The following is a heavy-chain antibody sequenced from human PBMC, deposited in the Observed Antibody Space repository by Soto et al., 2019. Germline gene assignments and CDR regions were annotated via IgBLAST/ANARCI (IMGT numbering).Heavy chain of an antibody. V-gene: IGHV4-59*01. Sequence: PSETLSLTCTVSGGSISSYYWSWIRQPPGKGLEWIGYIYYSGSTNYNPSLKSRVTISVDTSKNQFSLKSDDTAIYYCARDRLRGYDNSGFFSWGQGTLVTVSS. CDR3: ARDRLRGYDNSGFFS. D-gene: IGHD3-22*01. CDR2: IYYSGST. CDR1: GGSISSYY. J-gene: IGHJ5*02.